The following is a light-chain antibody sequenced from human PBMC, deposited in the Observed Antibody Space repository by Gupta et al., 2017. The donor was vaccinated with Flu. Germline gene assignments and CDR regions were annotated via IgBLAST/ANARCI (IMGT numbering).Light chain of an antibody. J-gene: IGKJ1*01. CDR3: QQYNRWPRT. V-gene: IGKV3-15*01. CDR1: QSIGSS. CDR2: GAS. Sequence: PGTLSGSPGERVTLSCRASQSIGSSLAWYQQTPGQAPRLLISGASSRATGIPDRFSASGFGTDFTLTISSLQSEDFAFYYCQQYNRWPRTFGQGTKVEIK.